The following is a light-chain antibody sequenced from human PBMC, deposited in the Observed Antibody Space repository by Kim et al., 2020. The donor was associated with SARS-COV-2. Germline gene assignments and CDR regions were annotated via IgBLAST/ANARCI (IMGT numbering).Light chain of an antibody. V-gene: IGKV3-20*01. CDR1: QSISSTY. CDR3: QQYGSSPPYT. Sequence: EIVLTQSPGTLSLSPGERATLSCRASQSISSTYLAWYQQKPGRAPRLLIYGASSRVTGIPDRFSGSGSGTDFTLTISRLEPEDFAVYYCQQYGSSPPYTFGQETKLEI. CDR2: GAS. J-gene: IGKJ2*01.